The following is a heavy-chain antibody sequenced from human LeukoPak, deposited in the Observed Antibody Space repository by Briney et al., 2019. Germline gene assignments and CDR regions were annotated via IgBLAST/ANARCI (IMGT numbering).Heavy chain of an antibody. CDR2: VLSDGSDQ. V-gene: IGHV3-30*04. Sequence: GGSLRLSCAASGFMFRSYAMSWVRQAPGKGLEWLAVVLSDGSDQYYGDSVQGRFTVSRDNSKNTLYLQMDNLRFEDTAVYYCARVSKPGWFDYYYMDVWGKGTTVIVSS. CDR3: ARVSKPGWFDYYYMDV. D-gene: IGHD3-10*01. J-gene: IGHJ6*03. CDR1: GFMFRSYA.